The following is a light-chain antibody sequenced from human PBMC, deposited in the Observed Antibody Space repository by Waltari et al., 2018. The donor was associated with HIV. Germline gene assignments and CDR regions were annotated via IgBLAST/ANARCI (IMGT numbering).Light chain of an antibody. Sequence: DIVMTQSPDSLPVSLGESATIHCTSSLSILYSSDNRHYLAWYQQKARQPPKLLISWASTRESGVPDRFSGSGSGTDFTLTITRLQAEDVAVYHCQQYFRIPPTFGGGTKVEIK. CDR2: WAS. CDR1: LSILYSSDNRHY. V-gene: IGKV4-1*01. CDR3: QQYFRIPPT. J-gene: IGKJ4*02.